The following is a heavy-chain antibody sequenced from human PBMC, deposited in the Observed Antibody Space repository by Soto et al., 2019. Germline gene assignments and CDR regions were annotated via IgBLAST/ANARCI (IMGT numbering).Heavy chain of an antibody. CDR1: GLTVSGKKY. J-gene: IGHJ3*01. CDR3: ATWHEREHAYDV. CDR2: LYDVDGS. Sequence: DVQLVESGGGLIQPGESLRLSCAAFGLTVSGKKYVAWVRQAPGKGLEWVSALYDVDGSFYADSVKGRFTTSSDSSKTNVYLQMNGLRPDYTAVYYCATWHEREHAYDVWGQGTTVTVSS. D-gene: IGHD1-1*01. V-gene: IGHV3-53*01.